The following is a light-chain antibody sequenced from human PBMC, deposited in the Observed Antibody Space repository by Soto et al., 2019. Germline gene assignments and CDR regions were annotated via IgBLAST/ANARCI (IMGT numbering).Light chain of an antibody. CDR1: SSNIGSNY. V-gene: IGLV1-47*01. J-gene: IGLJ1*01. CDR3: AACDDSLSGPSYV. Sequence: SALTQPPSASGTPGQRVTISCSGSSSNIGSNYVYWYQQLPGTAPKLLIYRNNQRPSGVPDRFSGSKSGTSASLAISGLRSEDEADYYCAACDDSLSGPSYVFGTGTKVTVL. CDR2: RNN.